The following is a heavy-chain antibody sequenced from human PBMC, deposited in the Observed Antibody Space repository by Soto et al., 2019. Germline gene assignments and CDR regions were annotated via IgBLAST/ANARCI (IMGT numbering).Heavy chain of an antibody. V-gene: IGHV1-69*01. J-gene: IGHJ4*02. Sequence: QVQLVQSGAEVKKPGSSVKVSCKASGGTFSSYAISWVRQAPGQGLEWMGGIIPIFGTANYAQKFQGRVTITADESTSTAYMELSSLRSEDTAVYYGARDPHPYCSGGSCYSGNYWGQGTLVTVSS. CDR2: IIPIFGTA. CDR1: GGTFSSYA. D-gene: IGHD2-15*01. CDR3: ARDPHPYCSGGSCYSGNY.